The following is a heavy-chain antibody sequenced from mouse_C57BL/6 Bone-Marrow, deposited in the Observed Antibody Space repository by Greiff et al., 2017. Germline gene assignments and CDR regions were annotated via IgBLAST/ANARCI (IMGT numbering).Heavy chain of an antibody. CDR3: TPYGKFDY. CDR2: IDPENGDT. Sequence: SGAELVRPGASVKLSCTASGFNIKDDYMHWVKQRPEQGLEWIGWIDPENGDTEYASKCQGKATITADTSSNTAYLQLSSLTSEDTAVYYCTPYGKFDYWGQGTTLTVSS. D-gene: IGHD2-1*01. V-gene: IGHV14-4*01. CDR1: GFNIKDDY. J-gene: IGHJ2*01.